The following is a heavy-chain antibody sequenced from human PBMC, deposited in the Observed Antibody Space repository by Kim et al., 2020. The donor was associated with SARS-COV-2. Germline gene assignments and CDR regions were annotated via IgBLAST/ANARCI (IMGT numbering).Heavy chain of an antibody. Sequence: ASVKVSCKASEYTFTNYHLHWVRQAPGQGLEWMGRINPNSGGTIYSQKFQGRVTMSRDTSITTAYMELSSLRSDDTAVYYCARDRGDSSDYDFWSGSLYNLPDPGDTGPLVTVSA. CDR3: ARDRGDSSDYDFWSGSLYNLPDP. CDR2: INPNSGGT. V-gene: IGHV1-2*06. D-gene: IGHD3-3*01. CDR1: EYTFTNYH. J-gene: IGHJ5*02.